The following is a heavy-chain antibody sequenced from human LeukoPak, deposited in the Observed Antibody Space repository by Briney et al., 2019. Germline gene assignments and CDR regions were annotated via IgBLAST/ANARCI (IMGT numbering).Heavy chain of an antibody. V-gene: IGHV3-30*18. Sequence: PGGSLRLSCAASGFTFSSYGMHWVRQAPGKGLEWVAVISYDGSNKYYADSVKGRFTISRDNSKNTLYLQMNSLRAEDTAVYYCAKALGDYVWGQGTMVTVSS. CDR3: AKALGDYV. D-gene: IGHD4-17*01. CDR1: GFTFSSYG. J-gene: IGHJ3*01. CDR2: ISYDGSNK.